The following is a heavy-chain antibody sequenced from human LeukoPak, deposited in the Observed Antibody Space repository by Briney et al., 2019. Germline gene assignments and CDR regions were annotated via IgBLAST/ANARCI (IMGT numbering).Heavy chain of an antibody. Sequence: GGSLRLSCAASGFTFSTFSMNWVRQAPGKGLEWVSYIGIGGNIYYTDSVKGRFTISRDNAKNTLYLQMNSLRAEDTAVYYCARSYYDSRDYYYYMDVWGKGTTVTVSS. CDR3: ARSYYDSRDYYYYMDV. D-gene: IGHD3-22*01. CDR1: GFTFSTFS. V-gene: IGHV3-48*01. J-gene: IGHJ6*03. CDR2: IGIGGNI.